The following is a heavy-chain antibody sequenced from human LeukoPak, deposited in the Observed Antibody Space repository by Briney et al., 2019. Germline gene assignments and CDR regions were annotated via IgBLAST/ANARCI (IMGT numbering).Heavy chain of an antibody. D-gene: IGHD1-26*01. J-gene: IGHJ6*02. V-gene: IGHV3-30-3*01. CDR1: GFTFSSYA. CDR2: ISYDGSNK. CDR3: ARRKGALWDPYGMDV. Sequence: PGGSLRLSCAASGFTFSSYAMHRVRQAPGKGLEWVAVISYDGSNKYYADSVKGRFTISRDNSKNTLYLQMNSLRAEDTAVYYCARRKGALWDPYGMDVWGQGTTVTVSS.